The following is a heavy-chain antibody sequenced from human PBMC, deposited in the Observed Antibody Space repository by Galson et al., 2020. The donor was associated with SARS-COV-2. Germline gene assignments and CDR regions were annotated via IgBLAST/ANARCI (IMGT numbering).Heavy chain of an antibody. D-gene: IGHD1-26*01. CDR1: GGSISSSSYY. CDR3: ARLPVGSYFLFFDY. J-gene: IGHJ4*02. V-gene: IGHV4-39*01. CDR2: IYYSGST. Sequence: ASETLSLTCTVSGGSISSSSYYWGWIRQPPGKGLEWIGSIYYSGSTYYNPSLTSRVTISVDTSKNQFSLKLSSVTAADTAVYYCARLPVGSYFLFFDYWGQGTLVTVSS.